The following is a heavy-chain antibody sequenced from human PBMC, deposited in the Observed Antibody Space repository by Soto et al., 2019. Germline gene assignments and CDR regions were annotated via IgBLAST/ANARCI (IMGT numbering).Heavy chain of an antibody. CDR3: EKSIAARTARR. CDR1: GYTFTGYY. Sequence: GASVKGSCKASGYTFTGYYMHWVRQAPGQGLEWMGWINPNSGGTNYAQKFQGRVNMTRDTSISTAYMELSRLRSDDTAVYYCEKSIAARTARRWGQGTLVTVSS. V-gene: IGHV1-2*02. J-gene: IGHJ4*02. D-gene: IGHD6-6*01. CDR2: INPNSGGT.